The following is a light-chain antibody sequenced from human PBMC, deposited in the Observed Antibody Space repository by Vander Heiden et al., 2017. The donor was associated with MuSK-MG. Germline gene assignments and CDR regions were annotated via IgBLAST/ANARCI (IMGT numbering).Light chain of an antibody. CDR1: QIISKY. CDR3: QHHYSTPYS. V-gene: IGKV1-39*01. Sequence: DIQLTQSPSSLSASVGDRVTITCRSGQIISKYVNWYQQKPGKAPTLLIYAASNLHSGVPSRFSGSGSGTDFTLTISSLQPDDFAIYFCQHHYSTPYSFGQGTRLEIK. CDR2: AAS. J-gene: IGKJ2*03.